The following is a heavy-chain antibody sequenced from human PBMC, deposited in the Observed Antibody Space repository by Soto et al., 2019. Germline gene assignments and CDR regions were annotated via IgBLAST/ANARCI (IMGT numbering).Heavy chain of an antibody. CDR2: IYYSGST. J-gene: IGHJ5*01. CDR1: GGSISSGGYY. CDR3: ACSSAVAYSWRFDS. Sequence: SETLSLTCTVSGGSISSGGYYWSWIRQHPGKGLEWIGYIYYSGSTYYNPSLKSRVTISVDTSKNQFSLKLSSVTAADTAVYYCACSSAVAYSWRFDSWGQGTLVTVYS. D-gene: IGHD6-19*01. V-gene: IGHV4-31*03.